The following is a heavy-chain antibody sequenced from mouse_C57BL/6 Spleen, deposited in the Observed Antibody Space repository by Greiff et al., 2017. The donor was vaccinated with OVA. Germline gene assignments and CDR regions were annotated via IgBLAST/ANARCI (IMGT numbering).Heavy chain of an antibody. J-gene: IGHJ2*01. V-gene: IGHV1-20*01. CDR2: INPYNGDT. CDR3: ARGPYYGSSCEGLCDY. D-gene: IGHD1-1*01. Sequence: VQLQQSGPELVKPGDSVKISCKASGYSFTGYFMNWVMQSHGKSLEWIGRINPYNGDTFYNQKFKGKATLTVDKSSSTAHMELRSLTSEDAAVYYCARGPYYGSSCEGLCDYWGQGTTLTVSS. CDR1: GYSFTGYF.